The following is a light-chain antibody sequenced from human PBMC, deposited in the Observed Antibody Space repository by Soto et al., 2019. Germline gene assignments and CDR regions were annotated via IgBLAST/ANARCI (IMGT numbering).Light chain of an antibody. J-gene: IGKJ1*01. V-gene: IGKV3-20*01. CDR2: GAS. CDR3: QQYGSSPRT. CDR1: QSLSNNY. Sequence: EIVLTQSPGTLSLSPGERATLSCRASQSLSNNYLAWYQQKPGQGPRLLIYGASSRATGIPDRFSGSGSGTDFTLTIRRLEPEDFAVYYCQQYGSSPRTFGQGTKVDIK.